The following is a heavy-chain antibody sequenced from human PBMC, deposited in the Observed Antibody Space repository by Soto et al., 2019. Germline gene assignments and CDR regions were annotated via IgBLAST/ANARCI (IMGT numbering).Heavy chain of an antibody. Sequence: ASETLSLTCTVSGGSISSYYWTWIRQPAGKGLEWIGRIYSSGSTNYNPSLKSRVTMSVDTSKNQFSLKLSSVTAADTAVYLCARVDGVQAARGGTFKYYYGMDVWGQGTTVTVSS. V-gene: IGHV4-4*07. CDR3: ARVDGVQAARGGTFKYYYGMDV. J-gene: IGHJ6*02. D-gene: IGHD2-15*01. CDR1: GGSISSYY. CDR2: IYSSGST.